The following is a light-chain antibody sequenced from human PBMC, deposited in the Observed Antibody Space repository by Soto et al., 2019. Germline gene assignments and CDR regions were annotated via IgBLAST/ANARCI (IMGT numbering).Light chain of an antibody. CDR3: QQYYSYPFS. J-gene: IGKJ3*01. CDR2: AAS. CDR1: QGISSY. V-gene: IGKV1-8*01. Sequence: AIRMTQSPSSFSASTGDRVTITCRASQGISSYLAWYKQKPVKAPKLLIYAASTLQSGVPSRFRGSGSGTVFTLTISGLQSEDFPTYYGQQYYSYPFSFGPGTKVDI.